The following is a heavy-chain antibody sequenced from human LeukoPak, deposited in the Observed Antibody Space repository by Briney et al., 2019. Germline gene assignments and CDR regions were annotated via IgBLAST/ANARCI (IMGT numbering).Heavy chain of an antibody. D-gene: IGHD2-21*02. V-gene: IGHV1-69*05. Sequence: GASVKVSCKASGGTFSSYGISWVRQAPGQGLEWMGGIIPIFGTANYAQKLQGRVAISTDESTSTAYMELSSLRSEDTAVYYCANVKAGDWSAFDYWGQGTLVTVSS. CDR2: IIPIFGTA. J-gene: IGHJ4*02. CDR1: GGTFSSYG. CDR3: ANVKAGDWSAFDY.